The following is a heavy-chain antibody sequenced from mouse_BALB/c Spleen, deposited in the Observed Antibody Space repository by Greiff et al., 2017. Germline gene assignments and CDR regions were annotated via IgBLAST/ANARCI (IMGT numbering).Heavy chain of an antibody. CDR2: ISSGGSYT. CDR1: GFTFSSYA. V-gene: IGHV5-9-3*01. D-gene: IGHD2-2*01. CDR3: ARRGVRAWFAY. Sequence: EVKLEESGGGLVKPGGSLKLSCAASGFTFSSYAMSWVRQTPEKRLEWVATISSGGSYTYYPDSVKGRFTISRDNAKNTLYLQMSSLRSEDTAMYYCARRGVRAWFAYWGQGTLVTVSA. J-gene: IGHJ3*01.